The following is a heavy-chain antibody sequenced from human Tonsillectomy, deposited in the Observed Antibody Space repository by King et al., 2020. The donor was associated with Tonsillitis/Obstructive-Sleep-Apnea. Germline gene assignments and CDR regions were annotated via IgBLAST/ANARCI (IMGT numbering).Heavy chain of an antibody. V-gene: IGHV3-33*01. CDR2: IWYDGSNK. CDR3: ATTYTAMGFYYYYHLDV. J-gene: IGHJ6*02. Sequence: VQLVESGGGVVQPGKSLRLSCAASGFTFSSYGMHWVRQAPGKGLEWGAVIWYDGSNKYYADSVKGRFTISRDNSKNTLYLQMNSLRAEDTAVYYCATTYTAMGFYYYYHLDVWGQGTTVTVSS. D-gene: IGHD5-18*01. CDR1: GFTFSSYG.